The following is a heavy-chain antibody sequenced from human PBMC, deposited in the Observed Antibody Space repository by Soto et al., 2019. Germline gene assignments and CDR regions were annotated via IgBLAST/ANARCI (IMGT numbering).Heavy chain of an antibody. CDR1: GFTFDHYA. J-gene: IGHJ3*02. Sequence: EGQLVESGGGLVQPGRSLRLSCVASGFTFDHYAMHWVRQAPGKGLELVAGITWNSGTKDDGNSVKGRFSISRDNAQNSRHLQMNSLGPEDPAFYYCARDSEQVRPVAILGASFDIWGQGTLVTVSS. CDR2: ITWNSGTK. V-gene: IGHV3-9*01. D-gene: IGHD2-2*01. CDR3: ARDSEQVRPVAILGASFDI.